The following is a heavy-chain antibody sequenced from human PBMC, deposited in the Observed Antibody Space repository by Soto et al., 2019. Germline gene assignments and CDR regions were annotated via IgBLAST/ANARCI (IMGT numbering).Heavy chain of an antibody. D-gene: IGHD3-16*01. CDR3: ARMGDVPYYYYGMDV. Sequence: ASVKVSCKASGYTFTSYGITWARQAPGQGLEWLGWINGYNGNTNYAQKLQGRVTMTTDTSTSTAYMELRSLRSDDTAVYYCARMGDVPYYYYGMDVWGQGTTVTVSS. CDR2: INGYNGNT. J-gene: IGHJ6*02. V-gene: IGHV1-18*01. CDR1: GYTFTSYG.